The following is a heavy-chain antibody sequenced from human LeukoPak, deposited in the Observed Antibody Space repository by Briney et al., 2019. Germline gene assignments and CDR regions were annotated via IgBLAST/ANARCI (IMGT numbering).Heavy chain of an antibody. CDR3: ASSTKQWLVYFDY. CDR2: ISYSGNT. Sequence: SETLSLTCTVSGGSISSYYWSWIRQPPGKGLEWIGSISYSGNTNYNPSLKSRVTISVDTSKNQFSLKLSSVTAADTAVYYCASSTKQWLVYFDYWGQGTLVTVSS. V-gene: IGHV4-59*01. J-gene: IGHJ4*02. CDR1: GGSISSYY. D-gene: IGHD6-19*01.